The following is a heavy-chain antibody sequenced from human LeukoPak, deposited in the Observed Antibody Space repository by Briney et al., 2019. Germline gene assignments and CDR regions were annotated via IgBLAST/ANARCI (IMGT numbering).Heavy chain of an antibody. CDR1: GGSISNGGYY. Sequence: SETLSLTCTVSGGSISNGGYYWSWIRQHPGKGLEWIGYIYYSGSTYYNPSLKSRVTISVDTSKNQFSLELSSVTAADTAVYYCARGSSAYYDYDYWGQGTLVTVSS. D-gene: IGHD3-3*01. CDR3: ARGSSAYYDYDY. J-gene: IGHJ4*02. CDR2: IYYSGST. V-gene: IGHV4-31*03.